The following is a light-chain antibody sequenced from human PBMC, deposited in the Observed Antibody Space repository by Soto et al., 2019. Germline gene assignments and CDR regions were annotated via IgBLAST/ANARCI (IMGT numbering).Light chain of an antibody. J-gene: IGKJ1*01. CDR1: QSVSSN. CDR2: GAS. Sequence: EIVLTQSPGTLSLSQGERATLSCWASQSVSSNLAWYQQKPGQAPRLLIYGASTRATGIPARFSGSGSGTEFTLTISSLQSEDFAVYYCQQYNNWPRTFGQGTKVDIK. CDR3: QQYNNWPRT. V-gene: IGKV3-15*01.